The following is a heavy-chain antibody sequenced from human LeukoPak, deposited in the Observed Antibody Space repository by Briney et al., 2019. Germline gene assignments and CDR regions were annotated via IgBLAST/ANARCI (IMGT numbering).Heavy chain of an antibody. Sequence: SVKVSCKASGGTFSSYAISWVRQAPGQGLEWMGGIIPIFGTASYAQKFQGRVTITADESTSTAYMELSSLRSEDTAVYYCARVYYGGNSRVYGMDVWGQGTTVTVSS. CDR3: ARVYYGGNSRVYGMDV. CDR1: GGTFSSYA. CDR2: IIPIFGTA. D-gene: IGHD4-23*01. V-gene: IGHV1-69*13. J-gene: IGHJ6*02.